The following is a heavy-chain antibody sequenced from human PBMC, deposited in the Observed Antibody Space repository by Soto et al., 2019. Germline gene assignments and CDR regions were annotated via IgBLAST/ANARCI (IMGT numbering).Heavy chain of an antibody. J-gene: IGHJ4*02. CDR1: GFTFSSNA. D-gene: IGHD3-22*01. V-gene: IGHV3-30-3*01. CDR3: AGGSSRYDSAGYIDY. Sequence: PGGSLRLSCAASGFTFSSNAMHWVRQAPGKGLEWVAVISYGGSDKYYADSVKGRFTISRDNSKNTLYLQMNSLRVEDTAVFYCAGGSSRYDSAGYIDYWGRGTLVTVSS. CDR2: ISYGGSDK.